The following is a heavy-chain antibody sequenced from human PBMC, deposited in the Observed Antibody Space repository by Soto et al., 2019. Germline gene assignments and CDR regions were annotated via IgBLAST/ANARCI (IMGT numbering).Heavy chain of an antibody. CDR3: ARDDGPRTTRRFDA. CDR1: GDSVSSNYAA. J-gene: IGHJ5*02. Sequence: PSQTLSLTCDISGDSVSSNYAAWNWIRQSPSRGLEWLGRTFYYRSKWYIDYAVSVKGRISINAVISKNQVSLQLNAVIPDDTAVYYCARDDGPRTTRRFDAWGQGILVTVSS. V-gene: IGHV6-1*01. D-gene: IGHD1-1*01. CDR2: TFYYRSKWYI.